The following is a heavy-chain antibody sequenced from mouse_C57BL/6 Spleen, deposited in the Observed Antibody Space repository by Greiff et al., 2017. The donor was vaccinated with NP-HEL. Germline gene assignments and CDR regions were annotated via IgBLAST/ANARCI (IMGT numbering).Heavy chain of an antibody. CDR1: GFSLTSYG. CDR2: IWSGGST. Sequence: VKLQESGPGLVQPSQSLSITCTVSGFSLTSYGVHWVRQSPGKGLEWLGVIWSGGSTDYNAAFISRLSISKDNSKSQVFFKMNSLQADDTAIYYCARKPHYDYDDAMDYWGQGTSVTVSS. J-gene: IGHJ4*01. D-gene: IGHD2-4*01. V-gene: IGHV2-2*01. CDR3: ARKPHYDYDDAMDY.